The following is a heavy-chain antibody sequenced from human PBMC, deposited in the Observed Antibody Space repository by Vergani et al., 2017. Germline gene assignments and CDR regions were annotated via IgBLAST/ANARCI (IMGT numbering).Heavy chain of an antibody. V-gene: IGHV1-69*01. Sequence: QVQLVQSGAEVNKPGSSVKVSCKASGGTFSSYAISWVRQAPGQGLEWMGGIIPIFGTANYAQKFQGGVTITADESTSTAYMELSSLRSEDTAVYYCAGDVTEVGTILGFYYMDVWGKGTTVTVSS. CDR2: IIPIFGTA. J-gene: IGHJ6*03. D-gene: IGHD3-3*01. CDR3: AGDVTEVGTILGFYYMDV. CDR1: GGTFSSYA.